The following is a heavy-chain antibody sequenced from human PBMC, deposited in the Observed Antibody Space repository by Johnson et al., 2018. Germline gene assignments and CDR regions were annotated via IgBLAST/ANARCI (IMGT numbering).Heavy chain of an antibody. Sequence: VQLVESGGGLVQPGGSLRLSCAASEFTFRSYWMTWVRQAPGKGLEWVANIDQDGSEKYYVDSVKGRFTISRDNAKNSLYLQMNSLRVEDTAVYYCARDSNYKYYFYRDVWGKGTTVTVSS. D-gene: IGHD4-11*01. CDR3: ARDSNYKYYFYRDV. V-gene: IGHV3-7*01. CDR1: EFTFRSYW. J-gene: IGHJ6*03. CDR2: IDQDGSEK.